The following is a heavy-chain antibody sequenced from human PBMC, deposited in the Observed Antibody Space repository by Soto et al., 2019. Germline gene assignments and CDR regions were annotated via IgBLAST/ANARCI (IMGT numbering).Heavy chain of an antibody. CDR2: INAGNGNT. V-gene: IGHV1-3*01. D-gene: IGHD3-22*01. J-gene: IGHJ3*02. CDR1: GYTFTSYA. Sequence: GXSVKVSCKASGYTFTSYAMHWVRQAPGQSLEWMGWINAGNGNTKYSQKFQGRVTITRDTSASTAYMELSSLRSEDTAVYYCARNADYYDSSGYYLDAFDIWGQGTMVTVSS. CDR3: ARNADYYDSSGYYLDAFDI.